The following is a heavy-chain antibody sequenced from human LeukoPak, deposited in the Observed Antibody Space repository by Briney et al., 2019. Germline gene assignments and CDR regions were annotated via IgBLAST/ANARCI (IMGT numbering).Heavy chain of an antibody. J-gene: IGHJ5*02. Sequence: GASVKVSCKASEGTFSIYGISWGRLAPGQGLEWMGGIIPIFGTANNAQKFQGRLTITTDESTSTAYMELSSLRSEDTAVYYCARSPLEWLLFLDLWGQGTLVTVSS. CDR1: EGTFSIYG. CDR3: ARSPLEWLLFLDL. CDR2: IIPIFGTA. V-gene: IGHV1-69*05. D-gene: IGHD3-3*01.